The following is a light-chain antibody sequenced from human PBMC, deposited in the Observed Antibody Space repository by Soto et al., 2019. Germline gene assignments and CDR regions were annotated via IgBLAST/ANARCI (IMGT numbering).Light chain of an antibody. CDR3: QQYNSYSWT. J-gene: IGKJ1*01. V-gene: IGKV1-5*01. Sequence: SRASQSISSWLAWYQQKQGKAPKLLIYDASSLESGVPSRFRGSGSGTQSTLIISRLLPDDFPSQYWQQYNSYSWTFGQGTKVDIK. CDR2: DAS. CDR1: QSISSW.